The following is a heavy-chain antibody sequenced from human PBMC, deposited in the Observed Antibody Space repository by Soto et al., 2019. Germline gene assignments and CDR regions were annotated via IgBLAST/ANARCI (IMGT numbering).Heavy chain of an antibody. CDR3: ARVVRGNYGGNSVAFDI. CDR1: GFTFSSYA. J-gene: IGHJ3*02. Sequence: VQLVESGGGVVQPGRSLRLSCAASGFTFSSYAMHWVRQAPGKGLEWVAVISYDGSNKYYADSVKGRFTISRDNSKNTLYLQMNSLRAEDTAVYYCARVVRGNYGGNSVAFDIWGQGTMVTVSS. CDR2: ISYDGSNK. D-gene: IGHD3-10*01. V-gene: IGHV3-30-3*01.